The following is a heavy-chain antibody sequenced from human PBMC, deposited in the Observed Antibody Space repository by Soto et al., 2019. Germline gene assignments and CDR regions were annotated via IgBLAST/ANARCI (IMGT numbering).Heavy chain of an antibody. CDR1: GFTFSNAW. J-gene: IGHJ6*02. CDR2: IKSKTDGGTT. D-gene: IGHD2-15*01. V-gene: IGHV3-15*07. Sequence: PGGSLRLSCAASGFTFSNAWMNWVRQAPGKGLEWVGRIKSKTDGGTTDYAAPVKGRFTISRDDSKNTLYLQMNSLKTEDTAVYYCTTDVGLCSGGSCYRDYYYYGMDVWGQGTTVTVSS. CDR3: TTDVGLCSGGSCYRDYYYYGMDV.